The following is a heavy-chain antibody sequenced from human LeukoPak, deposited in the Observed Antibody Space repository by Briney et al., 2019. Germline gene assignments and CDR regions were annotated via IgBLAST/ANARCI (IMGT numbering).Heavy chain of an antibody. CDR2: IRSKAYGGTT. J-gene: IGHJ3*02. D-gene: IGHD3-16*02. Sequence: GGSLRLSCTASGFTFGDYAMSWVRQAPGKGLEWVGFIRSKAYGGTTEYAASVKGRFTISRDDSKSIAYLQMNSLKTEDTAVYYCTRVGSGDYVWGSYRPDAFDIWGQGTMVTVSS. V-gene: IGHV3-49*04. CDR3: TRVGSGDYVWGSYRPDAFDI. CDR1: GFTFGDYA.